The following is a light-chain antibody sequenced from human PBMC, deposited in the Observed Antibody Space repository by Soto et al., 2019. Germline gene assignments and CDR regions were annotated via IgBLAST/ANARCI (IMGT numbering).Light chain of an antibody. Sequence: QSVLTQPRSVSGSPGQSVTISCTGASNNVGGYNYVSWYQHHPGKVPQLIIYDVTKRPSGVPDRFSGSKSGNTASLTISGLQVEDEADYYCCSYAGTYTWIFCGGTKLTVL. V-gene: IGLV2-11*01. CDR1: SNNVGGYNY. CDR2: DVT. J-gene: IGLJ2*01. CDR3: CSYAGTYTWI.